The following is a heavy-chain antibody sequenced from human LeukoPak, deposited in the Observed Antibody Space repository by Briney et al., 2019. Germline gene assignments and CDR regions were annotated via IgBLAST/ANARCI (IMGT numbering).Heavy chain of an antibody. CDR3: VKYTIYYFGMDV. J-gene: IGHJ6*02. CDR2: ISDSGGTT. Sequence: GGSLRLSCAASGFTFSTYAMSWVRQALGKGLEWVSTISDSGGTTYYAESVEGRFTISRDNSKNTLYLHMNSLRAEDTALYYCVKYTIYYFGMDVWGQGTTVTVSS. V-gene: IGHV3-23*01. D-gene: IGHD3-10*01. CDR1: GFTFSTYA.